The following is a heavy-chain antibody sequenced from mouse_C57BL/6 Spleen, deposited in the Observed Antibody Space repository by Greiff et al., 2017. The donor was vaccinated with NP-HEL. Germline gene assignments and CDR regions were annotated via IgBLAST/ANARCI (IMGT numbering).Heavy chain of an antibody. D-gene: IGHD1-3*01. J-gene: IGHJ3*01. Sequence: EVKLMESGGGLVKPGGSLKLSCAASGFTFSDYGMHWVRQAPEKGLEWVAYISSGSSTIYYADTVKGRFTISRDNAKNTLFLQMTSLRSEDTAMYYCASPISSWFAYWGQGTLVTVSA. CDR2: ISSGSSTI. CDR3: ASPISSWFAY. V-gene: IGHV5-17*01. CDR1: GFTFSDYG.